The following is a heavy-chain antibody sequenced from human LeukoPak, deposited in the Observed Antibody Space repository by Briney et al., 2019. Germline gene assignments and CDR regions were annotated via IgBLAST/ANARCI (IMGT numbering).Heavy chain of an antibody. V-gene: IGHV4-4*07. CDR1: GGSFSSNY. J-gene: IGHJ6*03. CDR2: IYTSGGT. D-gene: IGHD1-7*01. Sequence: SETLSLTCTVSGGSFSSNYWSWIRQPAGQGPEWIGRIYTSGGTNYNPSLKSRVTMSLDTSKNQFSLKLSSVTAADTAVYYCARGHQYNWNLVYYYYYMDVWGKGTTVTVSS. CDR3: ARGHQYNWNLVYYYYYMDV.